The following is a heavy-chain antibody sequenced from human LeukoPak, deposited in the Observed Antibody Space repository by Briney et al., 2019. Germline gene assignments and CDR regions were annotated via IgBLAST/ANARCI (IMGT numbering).Heavy chain of an antibody. CDR3: ARGPKYSSSGYYYYYYMDV. CDR2: ISSNGGST. CDR1: GFTFSSYA. J-gene: IGHJ6*03. D-gene: IGHD6-6*01. Sequence: GGSLRLSCAASGFTFSSYAMHWVRQAPGKGLEYVSAISSNGGSTYYANSVKGRFTISRDNSKNTLYLQMGSLRAEDMAVYYCARGPKYSSSGYYYYYYMDVWGKGTTVTVSS. V-gene: IGHV3-64*01.